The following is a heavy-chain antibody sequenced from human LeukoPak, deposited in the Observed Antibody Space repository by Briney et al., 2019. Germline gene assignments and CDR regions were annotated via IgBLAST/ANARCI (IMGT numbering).Heavy chain of an antibody. CDR1: GFTFSSYG. D-gene: IGHD3-10*01. J-gene: IGHJ4*02. Sequence: GGTLRLSCAASGFTFSSYGMSWVRQAPGKGLEWVSAISGSGGSTYYADSVKGRFTISRDNSKNTLYLQMNRLRAEDTAVYYCARDHAGSGDYFDYWGQGTLVTVSS. V-gene: IGHV3-23*01. CDR2: ISGSGGST. CDR3: ARDHAGSGDYFDY.